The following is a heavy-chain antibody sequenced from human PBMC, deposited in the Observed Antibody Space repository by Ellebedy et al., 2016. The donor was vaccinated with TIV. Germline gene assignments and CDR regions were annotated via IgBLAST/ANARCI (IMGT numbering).Heavy chain of an antibody. D-gene: IGHD3-22*01. J-gene: IGHJ4*02. CDR2: IYTDSKS. CDR3: ARGTYYYDSSPLEGY. Sequence: AGSLRLSXAASGFTVSNNYMSWVRQAPGKGLEWVSFIYTDSKSYYADSVRGRFTISRDSSKNTLFLQMGSLRVEDTAVYYCARGTYYYDSSPLEGYWGQGVLVTVSS. CDR1: GFTVSNNY. V-gene: IGHV3-66*01.